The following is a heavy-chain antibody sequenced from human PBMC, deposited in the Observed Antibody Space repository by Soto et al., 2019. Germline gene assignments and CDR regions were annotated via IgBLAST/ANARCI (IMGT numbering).Heavy chain of an antibody. V-gene: IGHV1-18*01. D-gene: IGHD4-17*01. Sequence: GASVKVSCKASGYTFTSYGISWVRQAPGQGLEWMGWMRTHNGNTNLAQKLQGRVTMTTDTSTSTAYMELRSLRFDDTAVYYCARTLTTVVTNWFDPWGQGTLVTVSS. CDR1: GYTFTSYG. J-gene: IGHJ5*02. CDR3: ARTLTTVVTNWFDP. CDR2: MRTHNGNT.